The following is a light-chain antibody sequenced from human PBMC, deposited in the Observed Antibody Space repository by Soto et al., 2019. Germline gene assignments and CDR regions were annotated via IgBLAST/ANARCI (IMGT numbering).Light chain of an antibody. CDR3: QLYCSSPVT. CDR1: QNVNNNY. V-gene: IGKV3-20*01. CDR2: GAS. J-gene: IGKJ2*01. Sequence: DIVLTQSPGTLSLSPGERATLSCRASQNVNNNYLAWYQQKPGQAPRLLIRGASSRASGLPDRFSGSGSGTAFTLTISRLDPEDFSVYYCQLYCSSPVTFGQGPNLDIK.